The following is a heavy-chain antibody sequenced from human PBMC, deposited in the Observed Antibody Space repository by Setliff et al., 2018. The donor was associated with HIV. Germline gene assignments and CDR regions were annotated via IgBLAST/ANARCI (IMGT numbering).Heavy chain of an antibody. D-gene: IGHD3-10*01. CDR3: ARARGPPLPVLDF. J-gene: IGHJ4*02. CDR2: IYYRGSA. Sequence: SETLSLTCTVSGGSITTTNYYWGWVRQSPEKGLEWIGVIYYRGSAYYNLSLQSRVTLSVDTSKNSFSLHLTSVTAADTAVYFCARARGPPLPVLDFWGPGTLVTVSS. V-gene: IGHV4-39*07. CDR1: GGSITTTNYY.